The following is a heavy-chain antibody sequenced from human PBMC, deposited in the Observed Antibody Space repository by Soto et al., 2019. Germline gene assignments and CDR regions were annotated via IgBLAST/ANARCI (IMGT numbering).Heavy chain of an antibody. CDR1: GGSFSGYY. D-gene: IGHD2-2*01. CDR2: INHSGST. CDR3: ARGRRVVPADYDY. J-gene: IGHJ4*02. V-gene: IGHV4-34*01. Sequence: QVQLQQWGAGLLKPSETLSLTCAVYGGSFSGYYWSWIRQPPGKGLEWIGEINHSGSTNYNPSLTSQVTISVDTSKTQFSLKLSSVTAADTAVYYCARGRRVVPADYDYWGQGTLVTVSS.